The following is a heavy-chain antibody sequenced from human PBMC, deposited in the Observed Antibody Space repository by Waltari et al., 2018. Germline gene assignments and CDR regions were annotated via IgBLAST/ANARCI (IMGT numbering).Heavy chain of an antibody. CDR3: ARQYCDATSCFFYFDY. Sequence: VQLVQSGPEVKEPGASVQISCKASGFTFADYYIHWIRQAPGQGPEWMGMINPNMGTTTYAQKFQGRISMTRETSTTTVYMEVTSLKSDDAAIYYCARQYCDATSCFFYFDYWGQGTLVTVSS. J-gene: IGHJ4*02. CDR2: INPNMGTT. CDR1: GFTFADYY. V-gene: IGHV1-46*01. D-gene: IGHD2-2*01.